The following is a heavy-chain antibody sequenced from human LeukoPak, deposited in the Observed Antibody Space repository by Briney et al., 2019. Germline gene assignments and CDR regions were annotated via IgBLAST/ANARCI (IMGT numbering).Heavy chain of an antibody. Sequence: GGSLRLACAASGNYWMHWVRQAPGKGLVWVSHINSDGSWTGYADSVKGRFTISKDNAKNMVYLHMNSLRVDDTAVYYCVSFYETYWGRGTLVTVSS. V-gene: IGHV3-74*01. J-gene: IGHJ4*02. D-gene: IGHD2-2*01. CDR2: INSDGSWT. CDR1: GNYW. CDR3: VSFYETY.